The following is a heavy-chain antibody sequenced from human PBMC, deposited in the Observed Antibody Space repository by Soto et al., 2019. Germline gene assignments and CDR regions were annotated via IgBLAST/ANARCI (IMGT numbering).Heavy chain of an antibody. CDR2: IYYSGST. J-gene: IGHJ4*02. CDR3: ARGGGSGWSNIDY. CDR1: GGSISSNSYY. D-gene: IGHD6-19*01. V-gene: IGHV4-39*01. Sequence: QLQLQESGPGLVKPSETLSLTCTVSGGSISSNSYYWGWIRQPPGKGLEWIGSIYYSGSTYYNPSLKSRVTISVDTSKNQFSLKLRSVTAADTAVYYCARGGGSGWSNIDYWGQGTLVTVSS.